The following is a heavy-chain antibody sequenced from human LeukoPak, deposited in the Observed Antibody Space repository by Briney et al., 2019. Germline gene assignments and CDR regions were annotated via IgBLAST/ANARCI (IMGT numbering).Heavy chain of an antibody. V-gene: IGHV3-23*01. J-gene: IGHJ6*02. Sequence: GGSLRLSCAASGFTFSSYAMSWVRQAPGKGLEWVSAISGSGGSTYYADSVKGRFTISRDNTKNTLDPQKNSLRAEDTAVYYCAKFVGRPYYYGMDVWGQGTTVTVSS. D-gene: IGHD2-15*01. CDR3: AKFVGRPYYYGMDV. CDR2: ISGSGGST. CDR1: GFTFSSYA.